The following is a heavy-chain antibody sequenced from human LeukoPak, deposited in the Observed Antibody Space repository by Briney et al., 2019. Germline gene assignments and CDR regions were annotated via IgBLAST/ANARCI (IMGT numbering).Heavy chain of an antibody. Sequence: GGSLRLSCAASGFTFSSYSMNLVRPAPGKGLEWVSHITASGTAMFYADSVKGRFTISRDNAKNSLYLQMTSLRDEDTAVYYCVQASPPRHSGSPTAHWGPGTLVTVSP. CDR1: GFTFSSYS. CDR3: VQASPPRHSGSPTAH. D-gene: IGHD1-26*01. J-gene: IGHJ1*01. CDR2: ITASGTAM. V-gene: IGHV3-48*02.